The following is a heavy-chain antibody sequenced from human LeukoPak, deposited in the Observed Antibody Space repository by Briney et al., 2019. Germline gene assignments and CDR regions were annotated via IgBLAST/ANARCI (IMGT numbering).Heavy chain of an antibody. J-gene: IGHJ4*02. V-gene: IGHV4-4*09. CDR3: ARWPESDSSGYSYYFDY. CDR1: AGSISSYY. D-gene: IGHD3-22*01. Sequence: SETLSLTCTVSAGSISSYYWSWVRQPPGKGLEWLGYIYTSGSTNYNPSLKSRVTISVDTSKNQFSLKLSSVTAEDTAVYYCARWPESDSSGYSYYFDYWGQGTLVTVSS. CDR2: IYTSGST.